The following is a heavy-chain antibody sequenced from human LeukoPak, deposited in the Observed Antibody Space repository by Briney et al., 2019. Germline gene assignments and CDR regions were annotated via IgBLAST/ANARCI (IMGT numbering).Heavy chain of an antibody. V-gene: IGHV3-30*03. CDR2: ISYDGSNK. CDR1: GFTFSSYW. D-gene: IGHD4-23*01. Sequence: PGGSLRLSCAASGFTFSSYWMGWVRQAPGKGLEWVAVISYDGSNKYYADSVKGRFTISRDNSKNTLYLQMNSLRAEDTAVYYCARDSLSGGNFAVGSQNFDYWGQGTLVTVSS. CDR3: ARDSLSGGNFAVGSQNFDY. J-gene: IGHJ4*02.